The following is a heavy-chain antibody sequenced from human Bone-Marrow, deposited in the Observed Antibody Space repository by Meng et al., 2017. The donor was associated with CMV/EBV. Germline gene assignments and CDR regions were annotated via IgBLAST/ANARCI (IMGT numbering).Heavy chain of an antibody. D-gene: IGHD3-3*01. V-gene: IGHV1-69*05. J-gene: IGHJ6*02. CDR1: GGTFSSYT. Sequence: SVKVSCKASGGTFSSYTINWVRQAPGQGLEWMGRIIPIFGTANYAQKFQGRVTITTDESTSTAYMELSSLRSEDTAVYYCARDRLKSSRFQGFTYYDFWYNYYYGMDVWGQGTTVTVSS. CDR2: IIPIFGTA. CDR3: ARDRLKSSRFQGFTYYDFWYNYYYGMDV.